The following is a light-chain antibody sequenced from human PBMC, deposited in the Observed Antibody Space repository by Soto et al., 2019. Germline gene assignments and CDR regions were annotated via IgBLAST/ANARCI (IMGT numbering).Light chain of an antibody. CDR1: QDISSA. CDR2: DAS. V-gene: IGKV1D-13*01. Sequence: AIQLTQSPSSLSASVGDRVTLTCRARQDISSALVWYQQKPGEAPKVLIYDASKLESGVPSRFSGGGSGTDFTLTIRNLQPEDLAAYHCQQFNNYPRTFGQGTKLEIK. CDR3: QQFNNYPRT. J-gene: IGKJ2*01.